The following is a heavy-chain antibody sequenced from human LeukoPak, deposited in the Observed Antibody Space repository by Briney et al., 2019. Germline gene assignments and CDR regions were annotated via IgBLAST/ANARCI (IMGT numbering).Heavy chain of an antibody. CDR1: GYTFTSYD. CDR3: ASGYCSSTSRYYYYGMHV. J-gene: IGHJ6*02. V-gene: IGHV1-8*01. CDR2: MNPNSGNT. Sequence: GASVKVSCKASGYTFTSYDINWVRQATGQGLEWMGWMNPNSGNTGYAQKFQGRGTMTRNTSISTAYMELSSLRSEHTAVYYCASGYCSSTSRYYYYGMHVWGQGPTVTVS. D-gene: IGHD2-2*01.